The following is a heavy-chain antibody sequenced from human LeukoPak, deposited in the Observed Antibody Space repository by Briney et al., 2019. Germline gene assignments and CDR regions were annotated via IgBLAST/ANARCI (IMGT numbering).Heavy chain of an antibody. J-gene: IGHJ6*03. CDR3: ARLGYCTNGVCYSYYYMDV. Sequence: GASVKVSCKASGYTFTSYEINWVRQATGQGLEWMGWISAYNGNTNYAQKLQGRVTMTTDTSTSTAYMELRSLRSDDTAVYYCARLGYCTNGVCYSYYYMDVWGKGTTVTVSS. CDR1: GYTFTSYE. CDR2: ISAYNGNT. D-gene: IGHD2-8*01. V-gene: IGHV1-18*01.